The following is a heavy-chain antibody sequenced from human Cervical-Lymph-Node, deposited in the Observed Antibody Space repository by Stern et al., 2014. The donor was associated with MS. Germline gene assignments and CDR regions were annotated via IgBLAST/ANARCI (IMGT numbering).Heavy chain of an antibody. D-gene: IGHD3-22*01. V-gene: IGHV4-59*01. CDR1: GGSISTFY. J-gene: IGHJ3*02. Sequence: QVQLQESGPGLVKPSETLSLTCTVSGGSISTFYWNWIRQSPGKGREWIGQIHYSGSTNYNPSRKSRVTISADTSKNQFSLNLRSVTAADTAVYFCARRDYYDSSGYYDDAFDIWGQGTMVTVSS. CDR3: ARRDYYDSSGYYDDAFDI. CDR2: IHYSGST.